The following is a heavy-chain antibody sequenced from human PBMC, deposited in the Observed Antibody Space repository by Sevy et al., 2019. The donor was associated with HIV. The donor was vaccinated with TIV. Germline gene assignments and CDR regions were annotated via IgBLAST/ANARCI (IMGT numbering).Heavy chain of an antibody. V-gene: IGHV1-8*01. CDR2: MKPNSGNT. J-gene: IGHJ3*01. CDR3: ARTGGTFDV. D-gene: IGHD1-26*01. CDR1: GYSFPSHD. Sequence: ASVKVSCKASGYSFPSHDINWVRQASGQGLAWMGWMKPNSGNTGYAQKFKGRVTLTRNTSISTAYMEVSSLTSEDTAVYYCARTGGTFDVWGQGTMVTVSS.